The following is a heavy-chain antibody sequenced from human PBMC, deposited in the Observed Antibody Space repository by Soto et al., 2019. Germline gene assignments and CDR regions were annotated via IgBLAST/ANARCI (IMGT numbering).Heavy chain of an antibody. J-gene: IGHJ5*02. V-gene: IGHV3-23*01. CDR3: AKWGRIWFGELLQEFDP. Sequence: PGGSLRLSCAASGFTFSSDSMSWVRQATGKGLEWVSAISGSGGSTCYADSVKGRFTISRDNSKNTLYLQMNSLRAEDTAVYYCAKWGRIWFGELLQEFDPWGQGTLVTVSS. CDR1: GFTFSSDS. CDR2: ISGSGGST. D-gene: IGHD3-10*01.